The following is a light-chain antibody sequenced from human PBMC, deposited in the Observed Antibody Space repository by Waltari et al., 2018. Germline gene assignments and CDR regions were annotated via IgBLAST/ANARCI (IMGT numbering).Light chain of an antibody. CDR2: DVS. V-gene: IGLV2-14*01. CDR1: SSDVGFYNY. CDR3: NSYAGSSSWV. J-gene: IGLJ3*02. Sequence: QSALTQPASVSGSPGQSITISCTGTSSDVGFYNYVTWYQQHPGKAPKLMIYDVSERASGVSNRVSGSKSGNTASLTISGLQAEDEADYYCNSYAGSSSWVFGGGTKLTVL.